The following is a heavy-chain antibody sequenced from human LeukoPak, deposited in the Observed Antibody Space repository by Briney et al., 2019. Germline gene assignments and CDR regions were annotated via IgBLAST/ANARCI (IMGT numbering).Heavy chain of an antibody. J-gene: IGHJ4*02. D-gene: IGHD1-26*01. V-gene: IGHV1-18*04. CDR2: ISAYNGNT. CDR1: GYTFTGHY. Sequence: GASVKVSCKASGYTFTGHYMHWVRQAPGQGLEWMGWISAYNGNTNYAQKLQGRVTMTTDTSTSTAYMELRSLRSDDTAVYYCAREWELPAPYYFDYWGQGTLVTVSS. CDR3: AREWELPAPYYFDY.